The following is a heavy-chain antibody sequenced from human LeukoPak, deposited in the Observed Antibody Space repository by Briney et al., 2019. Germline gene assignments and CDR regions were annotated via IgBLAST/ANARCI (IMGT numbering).Heavy chain of an antibody. D-gene: IGHD2-2*01. V-gene: IGHV4-34*01. CDR3: ARGRYCSSTSCQFDY. Sequence: PSETLSLTCAASGGSFSGYYLSWIRQPPGKGLEWVGEINHSGSTNYNSALKRTVPISVDTYNNKFSLKLSSVTAGDTAVYYCARGRYCSSTSCQFDYWGQGTLVTVSS. J-gene: IGHJ4*02. CDR1: GGSFSGYY. CDR2: INHSGST.